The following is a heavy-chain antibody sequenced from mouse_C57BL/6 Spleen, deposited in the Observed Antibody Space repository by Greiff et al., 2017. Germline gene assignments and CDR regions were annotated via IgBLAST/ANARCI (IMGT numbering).Heavy chain of an antibody. CDR3: AKTAQATFFDY. CDR1: GYTFTDHT. J-gene: IGHJ2*01. D-gene: IGHD3-2*02. V-gene: IGHV1-78*01. Sequence: QVQLQQPDAELVKPGASVKISCKVSGYTFTDHTIHWMKQRPEQGLEWIGYIYPRDGSTKYNEKFKGKATLTADKSSSTAYMQLNSLTSEDSAVXFCAKTAQATFFDYWGQGTTLTVSS. CDR2: IYPRDGST.